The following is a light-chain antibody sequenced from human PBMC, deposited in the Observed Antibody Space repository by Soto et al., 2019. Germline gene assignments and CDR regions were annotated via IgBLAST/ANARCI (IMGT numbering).Light chain of an antibody. CDR2: EVN. Sequence: QSVLTQPPSASGSPGQSVAISCTGTSSDVGGYNYVSWYQQHPGKTPNLMNYEVNKRPSGVPDRFSGSKSGNTASLTVSGLQAEDEADYYCSSYAGSSNVFGTGTKVTVL. J-gene: IGLJ1*01. CDR3: SSYAGSSNV. V-gene: IGLV2-8*01. CDR1: SSDVGGYNY.